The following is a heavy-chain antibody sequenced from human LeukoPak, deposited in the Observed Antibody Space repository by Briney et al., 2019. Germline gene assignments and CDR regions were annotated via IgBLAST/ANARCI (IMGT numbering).Heavy chain of an antibody. V-gene: IGHV3-21*01. CDR2: ISSSSSYI. J-gene: IGHJ1*01. D-gene: IGHD3-3*01. Sequence: GGSLRLSCAASGFTFSSYSMNWVRQAPGKGLEWVSSISSSSSYIYYADSVKGRFTISRDNAKNSLYLQMNSLTAEDTAVYYCARGGMSYYDFWSGHSEFQHWGQGTLVTVSS. CDR1: GFTFSSYS. CDR3: ARGGMSYYDFWSGHSEFQH.